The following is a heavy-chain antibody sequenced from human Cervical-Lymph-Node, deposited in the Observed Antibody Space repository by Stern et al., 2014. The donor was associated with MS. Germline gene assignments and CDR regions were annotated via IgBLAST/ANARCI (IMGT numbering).Heavy chain of an antibody. CDR2: FYSGIST. CDR3: TREMAARRLDP. V-gene: IGHV3-66*01. D-gene: IGHD5-24*01. J-gene: IGHJ5*02. CDR1: GSTVNSNY. Sequence: EVHLVESGGALVQPGGSLRLSCAASGSTVNSNYMPWVRQAPGKGLEWVSIFYSGISTYYAESVKGRFSFSIDNSKNTLFLQMNNLRVEDTAMYYCTREMAARRLDPWGQGTLVIVSA.